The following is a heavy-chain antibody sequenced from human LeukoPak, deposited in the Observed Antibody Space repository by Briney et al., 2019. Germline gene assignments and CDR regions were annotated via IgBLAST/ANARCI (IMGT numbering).Heavy chain of an antibody. Sequence: GGSLRLSCAASAFTFSSYGMHWVRQAPAKGLEWVAVISYDGSNKYYGDSVKGRFTISRDNSKNTLFLQMNSLRAEDTAVHYCAKGGTYYYDTSSAYDWSDYFHYWGQGTLVTVSS. CDR2: ISYDGSNK. J-gene: IGHJ4*02. D-gene: IGHD3-22*01. CDR3: AKGGTYYYDTSSAYDWSDYFHY. CDR1: AFTFSSYG. V-gene: IGHV3-30*18.